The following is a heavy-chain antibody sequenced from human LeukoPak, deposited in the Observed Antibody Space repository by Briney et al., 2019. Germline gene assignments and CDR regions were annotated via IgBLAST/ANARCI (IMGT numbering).Heavy chain of an antibody. Sequence: PSETLSLTCTVSGGSISSSSYYWGWIRQPPGKGLEWIGYIYYSGSTNYNPSLKSRVTISVDTSKNQFSLKLSSVTAADTAVYYCARGFRELLYTYYYYYYMDVWGKGTTVTVSS. D-gene: IGHD1-26*01. J-gene: IGHJ6*03. CDR1: GGSISSSSYY. CDR3: ARGFRELLYTYYYYYYMDV. V-gene: IGHV4-61*05. CDR2: IYYSGST.